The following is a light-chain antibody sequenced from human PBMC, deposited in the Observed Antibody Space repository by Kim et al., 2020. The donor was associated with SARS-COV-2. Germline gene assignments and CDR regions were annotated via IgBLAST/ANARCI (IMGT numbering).Light chain of an antibody. CDR1: QSISTY. CDR3: QQRSNWPLA. CDR2: DAS. J-gene: IGKJ5*01. V-gene: IGKV3-11*01. Sequence: LSPGERDTLSCRASQSISTYLAWYQHKPGQAPRLLIYDASNRATGIPARFSGSGSGTDFILTISSLEPEDFAVYYCQQRSNWPLAFGQGTRLEVK.